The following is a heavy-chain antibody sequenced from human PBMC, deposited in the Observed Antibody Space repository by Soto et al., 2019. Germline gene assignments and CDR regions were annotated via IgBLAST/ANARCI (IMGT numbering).Heavy chain of an antibody. Sequence: PGGSLSLSCTASGFTCSTYSLNLVLPAPGKGLEWVSGISGSGSSTYYADSVKGRFTISRDNSKNTLYLQMNSPRAEDTAVYYCTKGTIVVVPFAIGFDYWGQGTQVTVSS. V-gene: IGHV3-23*01. J-gene: IGHJ4*02. CDR1: GFTCSTYS. CDR2: ISGSGSST. CDR3: TKGTIVVVPFAIGFDY. D-gene: IGHD2-2*01.